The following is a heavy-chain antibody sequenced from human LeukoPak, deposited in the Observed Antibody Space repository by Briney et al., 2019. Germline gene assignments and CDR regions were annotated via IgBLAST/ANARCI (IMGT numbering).Heavy chain of an antibody. D-gene: IGHD1-20*01. Sequence: GASVKVSCKASGGTFSSYAISWVRQAPGQGLEWMGGIIPIFGTANYAQKFQGRVTITADESTSTAYMELSSLRSEDTAVYYCARDKLEYNWNDGAFDIWGQGTMATVSS. V-gene: IGHV1-69*13. CDR1: GGTFSSYA. CDR3: ARDKLEYNWNDGAFDI. J-gene: IGHJ3*02. CDR2: IIPIFGTA.